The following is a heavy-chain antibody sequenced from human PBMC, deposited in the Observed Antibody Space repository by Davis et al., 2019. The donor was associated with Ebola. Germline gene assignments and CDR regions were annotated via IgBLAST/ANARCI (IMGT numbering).Heavy chain of an antibody. V-gene: IGHV3-7*03. J-gene: IGHJ5*02. D-gene: IGHD3-10*01. CDR3: ARARTWFGELGWFDP. Sequence: GGSLRLSCAASGFTFSSYWMSWVRQAPGKGLEWVANIKQDGSEKYFVDSVKGRFTISRDNAKNSLYLQMNSLRAEDTAVYYCARARTWFGELGWFDPWGQGTLVTVSS. CDR2: IKQDGSEK. CDR1: GFTFSSYW.